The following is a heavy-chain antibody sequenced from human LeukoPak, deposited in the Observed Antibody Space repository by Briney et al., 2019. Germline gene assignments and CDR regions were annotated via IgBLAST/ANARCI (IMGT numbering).Heavy chain of an antibody. CDR2: IYSGGST. CDR3: AKRGYYDCGALRAPFEY. Sequence: GGSLRLSCAASGFTVSSNYMSWVRQAPGKGLEWVSVIYSGGSTYYADSVKGRFTISRDSSKNTLYLQMNSLRAEDTAIYYCAKRGYYDCGALRAPFEYWGQGTLVTVSS. D-gene: IGHD3-22*01. V-gene: IGHV3-53*01. CDR1: GFTVSSNY. J-gene: IGHJ4*02.